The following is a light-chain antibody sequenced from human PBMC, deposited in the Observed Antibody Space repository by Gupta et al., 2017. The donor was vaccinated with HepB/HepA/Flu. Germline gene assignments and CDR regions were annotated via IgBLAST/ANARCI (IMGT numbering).Light chain of an antibody. CDR1: PRVSSN. CDR3: QHENNCPFT. CDR2: GAS. V-gene: IGKV3-15*01. J-gene: IGKJ3*01. Sequence: EIVLTQSPPTLSVSPGARATSSCRASPRVSSNLAWYQQLPGPAPWLLIYGASTRATGIPARFSGSGSGTEFTLTISSLQSEDFAVYYCQHENNCPFTCGHGTKVDIK.